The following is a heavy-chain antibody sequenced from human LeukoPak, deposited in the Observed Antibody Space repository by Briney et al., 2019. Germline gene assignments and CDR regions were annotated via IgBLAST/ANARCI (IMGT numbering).Heavy chain of an antibody. CDR2: ISSSGTTI. CDR1: GFTFRTSG. V-gene: IGHV3-48*01. J-gene: IGHJ4*02. D-gene: IGHD3-9*01. Sequence: GGSLRLSCAASGFTFRTSGMNWVRQAPGKGLEWVSYISSSGTTISYAQSVKGRFTITRDNAQNSLTLQMNSLRPEDTAVYYCARGPDYDILADYFDYWGQGTLVTVSS. CDR3: ARGPDYDILADYFDY.